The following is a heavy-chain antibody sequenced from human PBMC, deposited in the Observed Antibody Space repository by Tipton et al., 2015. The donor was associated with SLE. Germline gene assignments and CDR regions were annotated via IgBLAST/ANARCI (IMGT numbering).Heavy chain of an antibody. CDR3: ARAGGSGSFDY. J-gene: IGHJ4*02. Sequence: TLSLTCAVYGDSFSGYYWNWIRQPPGKGLEWIGYIYYSGSTYYNPSLKSRVTISVDTSKNQFSLKLSSVTVADTAVYYCARAGGSGSFDYWGQGTLVTVSS. V-gene: IGHV4-31*11. D-gene: IGHD3-10*01. CDR1: GDSFSGYY. CDR2: IYYSGST.